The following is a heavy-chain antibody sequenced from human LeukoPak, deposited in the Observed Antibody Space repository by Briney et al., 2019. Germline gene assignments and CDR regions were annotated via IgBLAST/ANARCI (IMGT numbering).Heavy chain of an antibody. Sequence: PSQTLSLTCTVSGGSISSGGHFWSWIRQHPQKGLEWIGYIYYNGNTYYNPSLKSRVTISVDTSKNQFSLKLSSVTAADTAVYYCARGVGITGTTWARGFDYWGQGTLVTVSS. CDR1: GGSISSGGHF. CDR2: IYYNGNT. CDR3: ARGVGITGTTWARGFDY. D-gene: IGHD1-20*01. J-gene: IGHJ4*02. V-gene: IGHV4-31*03.